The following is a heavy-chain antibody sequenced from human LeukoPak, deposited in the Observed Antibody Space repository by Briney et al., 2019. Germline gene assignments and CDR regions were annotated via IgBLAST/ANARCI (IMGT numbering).Heavy chain of an antibody. V-gene: IGHV4-39*07. CDR3: ARGRPYNSVVPPWFDP. J-gene: IGHJ5*02. D-gene: IGHD6-19*01. Sequence: SETLSLTCTVSGVSISSDDYFWGWIRQSPGKGLEWIASVSYSGTVYYNPSLESRVTISLDTSKNQFSLTMNSVTAADTALYYCARGRPYNSVVPPWFDPWGQGTLVTVSS. CDR2: VSYSGTV. CDR1: GVSISSDDYF.